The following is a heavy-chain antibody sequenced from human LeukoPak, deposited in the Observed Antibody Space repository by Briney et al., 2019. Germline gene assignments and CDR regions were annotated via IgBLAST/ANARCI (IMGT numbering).Heavy chain of an antibody. D-gene: IGHD6-19*01. CDR3: AKGVYSSGWSWFDP. Sequence: GGSLRLSCAASGFTFSSYAMSWVRQAPGKGLEWVSAISGSGGSTYYADSVKGRFTISRDNSKNTLYLQMNSLRAEDTAVHYCAKGVYSSGWSWFDPWGQGTLVTVSS. CDR2: ISGSGGST. J-gene: IGHJ5*02. V-gene: IGHV3-23*01. CDR1: GFTFSSYA.